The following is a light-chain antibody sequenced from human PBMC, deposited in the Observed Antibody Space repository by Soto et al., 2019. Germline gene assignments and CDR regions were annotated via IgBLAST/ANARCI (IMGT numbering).Light chain of an antibody. CDR2: DVS. Sequence: QSVLTQPASVSGSPGQSITISCTGTSSVVGGYNFVSWYQQHPGKAPKLIIYDVSNRPSGVSYRFSGSKSGNTASLTISGLQAEDEADYYCCSYTGRSTHVFGHGTKVTVL. CDR1: SSVVGGYNF. CDR3: CSYTGRSTHV. V-gene: IGLV2-14*01. J-gene: IGLJ1*01.